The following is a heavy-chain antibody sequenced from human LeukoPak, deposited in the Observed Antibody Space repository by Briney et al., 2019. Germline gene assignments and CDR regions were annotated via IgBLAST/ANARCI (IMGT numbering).Heavy chain of an antibody. CDR2: INHSGST. CDR1: GGSSSGYY. V-gene: IGHV4-34*01. J-gene: IGHJ5*02. Sequence: SETLSLTCAVYGGSSSGYYWSWIRQPPGKGLEWIGEINHSGSTNYNPSLKSRVTISVDTSKNQFSLKLSSVTAADTAVYYCARLANWQSEVLLWFGEYHNWFDPWGQGTLVTVSS. D-gene: IGHD3-10*01. CDR3: ARLANWQSEVLLWFGEYHNWFDP.